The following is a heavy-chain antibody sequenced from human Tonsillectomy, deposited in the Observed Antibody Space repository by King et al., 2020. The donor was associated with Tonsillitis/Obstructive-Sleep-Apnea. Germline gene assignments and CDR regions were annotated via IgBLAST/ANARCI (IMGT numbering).Heavy chain of an antibody. J-gene: IGHJ4*01. CDR3: ARHVPYGFFDY. Sequence: QLQESGPGLVKPSETLSLTCTVSGGSVSSSSYYWGWIRQPPGKGLGWIGCIYYSGNTYYKSSLKSRDTISVETSKNQFSLKLSSVTAADTAVYYCARHVPYGFFDYWGQGCLVTVSS. CDR2: IYYSGNT. CDR1: GGSVSSSSYY. V-gene: IGHV4-39*01. D-gene: IGHD4-17*01.